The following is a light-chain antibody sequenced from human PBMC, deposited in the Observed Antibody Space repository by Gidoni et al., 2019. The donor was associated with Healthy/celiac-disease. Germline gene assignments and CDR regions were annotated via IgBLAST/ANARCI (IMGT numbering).Light chain of an antibody. CDR1: QSISSY. V-gene: IGKV1-39*01. CDR2: AAS. CDR3: QQSYSTPYT. Sequence: DIQMTQSPSPLSASVGDRVTITCRASQSISSYLNWYQQKPGKAPKLLIYAASSLQSGVPSRFSGSGSGTDVTLTISSLQPEDFATYYYQQSYSTPYTFGQGTKLEIK. J-gene: IGKJ2*01.